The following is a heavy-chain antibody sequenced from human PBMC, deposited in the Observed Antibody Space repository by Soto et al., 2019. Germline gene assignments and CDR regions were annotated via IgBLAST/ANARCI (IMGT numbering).Heavy chain of an antibody. CDR3: ATTLTETTSPNYYYGMDV. J-gene: IGHJ6*02. Sequence: GESLKISCKGSGYSFSSYWIGWVRQMPGKGLEWMGIIYPGDSDPRYSPSFQGQVTISADKSISTAYLQWSSLKASDTAMYYCATTLTETTSPNYYYGMDVWGQGTTVTVSS. D-gene: IGHD1-7*01. CDR1: GYSFSSYW. V-gene: IGHV5-51*01. CDR2: IYPGDSDP.